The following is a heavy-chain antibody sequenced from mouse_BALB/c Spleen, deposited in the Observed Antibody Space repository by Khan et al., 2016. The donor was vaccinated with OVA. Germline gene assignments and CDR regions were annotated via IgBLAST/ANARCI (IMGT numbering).Heavy chain of an antibody. Sequence: EVKRLESGPGLVKPSQSLSLTCTVTGYSITSGYGWNWIRQFPGNKLEWMGYISYSGSTNYNPSLKSRISSTRDTSKNQFFLQLNSVTTEDTATYYCARTARIKYWGQGTTLTVSS. J-gene: IGHJ2*01. V-gene: IGHV3-2*02. CDR2: ISYSGST. CDR3: ARTARIKY. CDR1: GYSITSGYG. D-gene: IGHD1-2*01.